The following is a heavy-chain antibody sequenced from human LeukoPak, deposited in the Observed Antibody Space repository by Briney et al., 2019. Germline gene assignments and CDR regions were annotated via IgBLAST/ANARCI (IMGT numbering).Heavy chain of an antibody. CDR3: ARQPMVRGVTSPYDYYYYYMDV. CDR2: IIPIFGTA. J-gene: IGHJ6*03. Sequence: SVKVSCKASGYTFSSYAISWVRQAPGQGLEWMGGIIPIFGTANYAQKFQGRVTITADESTSTAYMELSSLRSEDTAVYYCARQPMVRGVTSPYDYYYYYMDVWGKGTTVTVSS. V-gene: IGHV1-69*13. D-gene: IGHD3-10*01. CDR1: GYTFSSYA.